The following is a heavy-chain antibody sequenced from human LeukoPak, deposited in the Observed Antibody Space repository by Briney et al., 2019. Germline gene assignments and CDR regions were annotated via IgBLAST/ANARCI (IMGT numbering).Heavy chain of an antibody. CDR3: ARDGVEAIFGGEVLHFDYGVDV. Sequence: PGGSLRLSCSVSGFTFSTYVMHWVRQAPGKGLEYVSAISSNGDNTYYADSVKGRFTISRDNSKNTLYLQMSSLRADDTAVYYCARDGVEAIFGGEVLHFDYGVDVWGQGTTVTVSS. V-gene: IGHV3-64D*06. CDR1: GFTFSTYV. J-gene: IGHJ6*02. D-gene: IGHD3-3*01. CDR2: ISSNGDNT.